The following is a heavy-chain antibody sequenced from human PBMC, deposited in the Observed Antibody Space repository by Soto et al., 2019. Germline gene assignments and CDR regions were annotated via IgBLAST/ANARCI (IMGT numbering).Heavy chain of an antibody. J-gene: IGHJ6*02. CDR2: IYYSGST. D-gene: IGHD2-8*01. CDR3: VVYAASYYYYGMDV. CDR1: GGSISSSSYY. Sequence: SETLSLTCTVSGGSISSSSYYWGWIRQPPGKGLEWIGSIYYSGSTYYNPSLKSRVTISVDTSKNQFSLKLSSVTAADTAVYYCVVYAASYYYYGMDVWGQGTTVTVSS. V-gene: IGHV4-39*01.